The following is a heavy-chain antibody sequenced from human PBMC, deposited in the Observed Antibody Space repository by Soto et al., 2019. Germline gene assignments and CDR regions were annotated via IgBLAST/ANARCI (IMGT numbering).Heavy chain of an antibody. V-gene: IGHV4-34*01. D-gene: IGHD6-13*01. CDR3: ARAPPRNSIAAADKGQENWFDP. Sequence: SVTLCLTCTVSGGSISSYYWSWIRQPQGKGLEWIGEINHSGSTNYNPSLKRRVTISVHTSKNQFSLKLSSVTAADTAVYYCARAPPRNSIAAADKGQENWFDPWGQGTVVTVSS. J-gene: IGHJ5*02. CDR2: INHSGST. CDR1: GGSISSYY.